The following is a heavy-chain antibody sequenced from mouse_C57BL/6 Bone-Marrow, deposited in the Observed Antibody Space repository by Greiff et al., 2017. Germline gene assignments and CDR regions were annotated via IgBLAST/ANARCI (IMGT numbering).Heavy chain of an antibody. CDR1: GYSITSGYY. CDR2: ISYDGSN. CDR3: SSYYYGSSQSYFDD. J-gene: IGHJ2*01. V-gene: IGHV3-6*01. D-gene: IGHD1-1*01. Sequence: EVKLQESGPGLVKPSQSLSLTCSVTGYSITSGYYWNWIRQFPGNQLEWMGFISYDGSNNYNPSLKNRISITRDTSKNQFFLKLNSVTTEDTATYYCSSYYYGSSQSYFDDWGKGTTLTVSS.